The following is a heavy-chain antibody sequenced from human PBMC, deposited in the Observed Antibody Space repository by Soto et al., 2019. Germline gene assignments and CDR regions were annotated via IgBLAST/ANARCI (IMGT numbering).Heavy chain of an antibody. D-gene: IGHD2-15*01. CDR2: ISYDGSNK. CDR3: ARGGPHDY. Sequence: QVQLVESGGGVVQPGRSLRLSCAASGFTFSSYAMHWVRQAPGKGLEWVAVISYDGSNKYYADSVKGRFTISRDNSKNTLYLQMNSLRAEDTAVYYCARGGPHDYWGQGTLVTVSS. J-gene: IGHJ4*02. CDR1: GFTFSSYA. V-gene: IGHV3-30-3*01.